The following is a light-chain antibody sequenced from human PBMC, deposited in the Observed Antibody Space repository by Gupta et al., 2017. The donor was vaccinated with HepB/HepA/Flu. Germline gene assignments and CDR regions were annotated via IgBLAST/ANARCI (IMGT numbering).Light chain of an antibody. J-gene: IGLJ2*01. Sequence: QSVLTQPPSASGTPGQRVTISCSGSSSNVGRSFVYWYQQFPGAAPKLLIYRNYQRPSGVPDRFSGSKSGSSASLAISGLRAEDEANYYCAAWDNSRRHVACGGGTKLTVL. CDR1: SSNVGRSF. CDR2: RNY. CDR3: AAWDNSRRHVA. V-gene: IGLV1-47*01.